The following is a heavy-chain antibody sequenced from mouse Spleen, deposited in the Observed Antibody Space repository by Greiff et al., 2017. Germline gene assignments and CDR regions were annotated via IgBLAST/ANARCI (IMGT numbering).Heavy chain of an antibody. J-gene: IGHJ2*01. CDR3: AREDYGNYGGYFDY. V-gene: IGHV7-3*02. CDR2: IRNKANGYTT. Sequence: EVKLVESGGGLVQPGGSLRLSCATSGFTFTDYYMSWVRQPPGKALEWLGFIRNKANGYTTEYSASVKGRFTISRDNSQSILYLQMNTLRAEDSATYYCAREDYGNYGGYFDYWGQGTTLTVSS. CDR1: GFTFTDYY. D-gene: IGHD2-1*01.